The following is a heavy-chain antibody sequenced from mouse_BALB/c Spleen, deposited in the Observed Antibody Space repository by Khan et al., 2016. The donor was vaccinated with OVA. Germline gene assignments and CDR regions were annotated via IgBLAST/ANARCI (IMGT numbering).Heavy chain of an antibody. CDR3: ARRGYDYGRGALFAY. Sequence: QVQLKESGPGLVQPSQSLSITCTVSGFSLNNYSVHWVRQSPGKGLEWLGVIWSAGSTDYTAAFISRLTISKDNSRSQVFLKMSSLQPNDTAIYYCARRGYDYGRGALFAYWGQGTLVTVSA. D-gene: IGHD2-4*01. V-gene: IGHV2-2*02. J-gene: IGHJ3*01. CDR1: GFSLNNYS. CDR2: IWSAGST.